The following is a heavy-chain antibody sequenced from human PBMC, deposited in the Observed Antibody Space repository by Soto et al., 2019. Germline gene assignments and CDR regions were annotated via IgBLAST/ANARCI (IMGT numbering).Heavy chain of an antibody. V-gene: IGHV4-31*03. D-gene: IGHD2-8*01. J-gene: IGHJ4*02. CDR3: ARGVRGSPLDS. CDR1: GGSITTGGHF. CDR2: IYYSGTT. Sequence: QVQLQESGPGLVKPSETLSLTCTVSGGSITTGGHFWSWIRQYPGKGLEWIGYIYYSGTTHYNPSLKSRVTISIDTSRKQFSLNLGSVPAADPAVYLCARGVRGSPLDSWGPGTLVTVSS.